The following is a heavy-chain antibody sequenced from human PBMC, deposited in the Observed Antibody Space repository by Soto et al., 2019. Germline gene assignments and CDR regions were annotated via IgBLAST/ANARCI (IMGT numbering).Heavy chain of an antibody. D-gene: IGHD6-19*01. CDR3: ARGQDPYSSGSADY. V-gene: IGHV1-69*12. CDR1: GGTFSSYA. Sequence: QVQLVQSGAEVKKPGSSVKVSCKASGGTFSSYAISWVRQAPGQGLEWMGGIIPSFGTANYAQKFQGRVTITADESTSTAYMELSSLRTEETAVYYCARGQDPYSSGSADYWGQGTLVTVSS. J-gene: IGHJ4*02. CDR2: IIPSFGTA.